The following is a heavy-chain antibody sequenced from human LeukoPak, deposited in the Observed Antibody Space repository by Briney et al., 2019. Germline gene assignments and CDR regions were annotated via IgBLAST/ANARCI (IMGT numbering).Heavy chain of an antibody. V-gene: IGHV4-39*07. Sequence: SETLSLTCTVSGGSISSSSYYWGWIRQPPGKGLEWIGSIYYSGSTNYNPSLKSRVTISVDTSKNQFSLKLSSVTAADTAVYYCARKGTTGSRAWFDPWGQGTLVTVSS. J-gene: IGHJ5*02. CDR2: IYYSGST. D-gene: IGHD1-1*01. CDR1: GGSISSSSYY. CDR3: ARKGTTGSRAWFDP.